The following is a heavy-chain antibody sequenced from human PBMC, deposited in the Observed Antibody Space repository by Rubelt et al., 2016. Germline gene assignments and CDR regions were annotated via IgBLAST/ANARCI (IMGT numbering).Heavy chain of an antibody. V-gene: IGHV4-59*08. CDR1: GGSISSYY. D-gene: IGHD6-6*01. CDR3: ARLSEQLVPLT. Sequence: QVQLQESGPGLVKPSETLSLTCTVSGGSISSYYWSWIRQPPGKGLEWIGYIYYSGSTNYNPSLKSRVTISVDTSKNQFSLKLSSVTAAYTAVYYCARLSEQLVPLTWGQGTLVTVSS. J-gene: IGHJ5*02. CDR2: IYYSGST.